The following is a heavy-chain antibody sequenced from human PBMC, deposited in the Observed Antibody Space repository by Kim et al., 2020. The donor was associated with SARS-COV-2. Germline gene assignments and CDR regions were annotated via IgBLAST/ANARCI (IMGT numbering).Heavy chain of an antibody. Sequence: GGSLRLSCAASGFTFISYGMTWVRSSTVKCLECVSAICPAEDAYYPGSLKCRFTISRENANNSLYLQMNSLRAGDTAVYYCARGGGSGSYSGDAFDIWGQATMVTVSS. CDR1: GFTFISYG. CDR3: ARGGGSGSYSGDAFDI. CDR2: ICPAEDA. V-gene: IGHV3-13*04. D-gene: IGHD3-10*01. J-gene: IGHJ3*02.